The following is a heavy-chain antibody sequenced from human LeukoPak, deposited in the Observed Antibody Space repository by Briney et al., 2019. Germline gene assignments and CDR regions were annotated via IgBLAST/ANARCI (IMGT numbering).Heavy chain of an antibody. CDR3: ARDNYLFYGMDV. CDR2: IYYSGST. V-gene: IGHV4-61*01. D-gene: IGHD3-16*01. Sequence: SETLSLTCTVSGGSVSSGSYYWSWIRQPLGKGLEWIGYIYYSGSTNYNPSLKSRVTISVDTSKNQFSLKLSSVTAADTAVYYCARDNYLFYGMDVWGQGTTVTVSS. CDR1: GGSVSSGSYY. J-gene: IGHJ6*02.